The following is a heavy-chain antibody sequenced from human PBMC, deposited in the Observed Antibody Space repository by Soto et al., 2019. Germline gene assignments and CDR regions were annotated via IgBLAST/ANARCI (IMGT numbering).Heavy chain of an antibody. CDR1: GYTFTSYD. CDR2: MNPNRGNT. V-gene: IGHV1-8*01. D-gene: IGHD3-22*01. CDR3: ARRAYYYDSSGYRSNAFDI. J-gene: IGHJ3*02. Sequence: QVQLVQSGAEVKKPGASVKVSCKASGYTFTSYDINWVRQATGQGLEWMGWMNPNRGNTGYAQKFQGRVTMTRNTSISTAYMELSSLRSEDTSVYYCARRAYYYDSSGYRSNAFDIWGQGTMVTVSS.